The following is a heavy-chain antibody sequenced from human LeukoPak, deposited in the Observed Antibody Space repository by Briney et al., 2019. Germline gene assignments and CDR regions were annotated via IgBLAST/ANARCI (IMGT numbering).Heavy chain of an antibody. J-gene: IGHJ4*02. CDR3: AKDHPDCRGTSCLLFDC. CDR1: GFTFSSYA. Sequence: PGGSLRLSCAASGFTFSSYAMSWVRQAPGKGLEWFSTITSSGGSTYYADSVKGRFTISRDNSKNTLYPQMNSLRAEDTAVYYCAKDHPDCRGTSCLLFDCWGQGTLVTVSS. V-gene: IGHV3-23*01. CDR2: ITSSGGST. D-gene: IGHD2-2*01.